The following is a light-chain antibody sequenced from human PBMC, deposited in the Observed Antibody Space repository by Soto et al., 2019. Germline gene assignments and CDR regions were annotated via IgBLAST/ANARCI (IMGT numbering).Light chain of an antibody. CDR2: GAS. V-gene: IGKV3-20*01. CDR1: QSVSSN. J-gene: IGKJ1*01. Sequence: DIVLTQSPGTRSASPGGGATLSCRASQSVSSNLAWYQQKPGQAPRLLIYGASNRATGIPDRFSGSGSGTDFTLTISRLEPEDFAVYYCQQYGSSGTFGQGTKVDIK. CDR3: QQYGSSGT.